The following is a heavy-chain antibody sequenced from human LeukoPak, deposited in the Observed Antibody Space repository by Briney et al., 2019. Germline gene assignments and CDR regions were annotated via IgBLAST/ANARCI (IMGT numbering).Heavy chain of an antibody. J-gene: IGHJ3*02. CDR1: GYTFTGYY. V-gene: IGHV1-2*02. CDR2: ISPNSGGT. CDR3: ARGEMATAVFFDI. D-gene: IGHD5-24*01. Sequence: ASVKVSCKASGYTFTGYYMHWVRQAPGQGLEWMGWISPNSGGTNYAQKFQGRVTMTRDTSISTAYMELSRLRSDDTAVYYCARGEMATAVFFDIWGQGTMVTVSS.